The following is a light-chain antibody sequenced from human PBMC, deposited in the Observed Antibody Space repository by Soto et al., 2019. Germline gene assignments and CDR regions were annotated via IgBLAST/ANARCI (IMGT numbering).Light chain of an antibody. CDR1: QSISSW. V-gene: IGKV1-5*01. CDR2: DAS. J-gene: IGKJ1*01. CDR3: QQYNSYSLT. Sequence: DIQMTQSPSTLSASVGDRVTITCRASQSISSWLAWYQQKPGKAPKLLIYDASSLESGVPSRFSGSGSGTAFTLTISSLQPDDFATYYCQQYNSYSLTFSQGTKVEIK.